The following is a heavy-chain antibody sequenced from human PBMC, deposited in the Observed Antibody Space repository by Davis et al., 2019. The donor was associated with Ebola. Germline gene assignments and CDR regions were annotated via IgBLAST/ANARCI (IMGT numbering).Heavy chain of an antibody. Sequence: ASVKVSCKASGYTLTSYVMHWVRQAPGQRLEWMGWINAGNGNTKYSQKFQGRVTITRDTSASTAYMELSSLRSEDTAVYYCARDRTVAGFGYYYYGMDVWGQGTTVTVSS. V-gene: IGHV1-3*01. CDR1: GYTLTSYV. J-gene: IGHJ6*02. D-gene: IGHD6-19*01. CDR3: ARDRTVAGFGYYYYGMDV. CDR2: INAGNGNT.